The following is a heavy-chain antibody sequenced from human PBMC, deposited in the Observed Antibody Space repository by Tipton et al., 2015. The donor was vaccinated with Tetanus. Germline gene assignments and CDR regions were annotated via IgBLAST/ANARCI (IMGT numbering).Heavy chain of an antibody. CDR2: IYPGDSDT. Sequence: QLVQSGGEVKKPGESLKISCKGSGYIFTNYWIGWVRQKPGKGLEWMGIIYPGDSDTRYSPSFQGQVTISADKSINTAYLQWSSLKASDTSVFYCARAHCTYGVCNFGFLGQGALGTVAS. CDR1: GYIFTNYW. D-gene: IGHD2-8*01. J-gene: IGHJ4*02. CDR3: ARAHCTYGVCNFGF. V-gene: IGHV5-51*01.